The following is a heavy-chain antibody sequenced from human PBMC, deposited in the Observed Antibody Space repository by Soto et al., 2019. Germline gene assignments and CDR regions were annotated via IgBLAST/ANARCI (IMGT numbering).Heavy chain of an antibody. J-gene: IGHJ4*02. CDR2: IYYSGST. D-gene: IGHD4-17*01. Sequence: SETLSLTCTVSGGSISSSSYYWGWIRQPPGKGLEWIGSIYYSGSTYYNPSLKSRVTISVDTSKNQFSLKLSSVTAADTAVYSCAKIQSREYGEYVNYFSYGGQVTRVTFAT. CDR3: AKIQSREYGEYVNYFSY. V-gene: IGHV4-39*01. CDR1: GGSISSSSYY.